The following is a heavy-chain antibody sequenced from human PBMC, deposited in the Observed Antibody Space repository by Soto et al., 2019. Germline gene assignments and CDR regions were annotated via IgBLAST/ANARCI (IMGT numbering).Heavy chain of an antibody. CDR3: AREDDGGDRDYYGLDV. V-gene: IGHV4-59*12. D-gene: IGHD2-21*02. Sequence: SETLSLTCTVSTGSISPYYWTWIRQPPGKGLEWIGYIYYTGSTNYNPSLKSRVTISLDTSKNQFSLKLSSVTAADTAVYFCAREDDGGDRDYYGLDVWGQGTTVTVSS. J-gene: IGHJ6*02. CDR1: TGSISPYY. CDR2: IYYTGST.